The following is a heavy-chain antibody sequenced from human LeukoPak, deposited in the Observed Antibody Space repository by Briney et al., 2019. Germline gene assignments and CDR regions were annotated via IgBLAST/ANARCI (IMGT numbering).Heavy chain of an antibody. CDR1: GYTFTGYY. J-gene: IGHJ4*02. CDR3: ARVDYYDSSGYYYGIDY. D-gene: IGHD3-22*01. V-gene: IGHV1-2*02. CDR2: INPNSGGT. Sequence: GASVKVSCKASGYTFTGYYMHWVRQAPGQALEWMGWINPNSGGTNYAQKFQGRVTMTRDTSISTAYMELSRLRSDDTAVYYCARVDYYDSSGYYYGIDYWGQGTLVTVSS.